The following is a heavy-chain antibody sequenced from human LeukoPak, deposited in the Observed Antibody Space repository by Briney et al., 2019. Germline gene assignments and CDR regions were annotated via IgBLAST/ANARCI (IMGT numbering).Heavy chain of an antibody. V-gene: IGHV1-8*01. CDR1: GYTFTSYD. J-gene: IGHJ5*02. CDR3: ARDKAVVAATFRFDP. Sequence: GASVKVSCKASGYTFTSYDINWVRQATGQGLEWMGWMNPNSGNTGYAQKFQGRVTMTRDTSISTAYMELSRLRSDDTAVYYCARDKAVVAATFRFDPWGQGTLVTVSS. CDR2: MNPNSGNT. D-gene: IGHD2-15*01.